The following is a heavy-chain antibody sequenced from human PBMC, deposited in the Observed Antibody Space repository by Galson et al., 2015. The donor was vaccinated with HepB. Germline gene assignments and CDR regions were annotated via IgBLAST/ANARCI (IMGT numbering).Heavy chain of an antibody. CDR1: GFTFSSYG. D-gene: IGHD6-13*01. CDR3: AVGYSSSWTDFDY. Sequence: SLRLSCAASGFTFSSYGMHWVRQAPGKGLEWVAVISYDGSNKYYADSVKGRFTISRDNSKNTLYLQMNSLRAEDTAVYYCAVGYSSSWTDFDYWGQGTLVTVSS. J-gene: IGHJ4*02. V-gene: IGHV3-30*03. CDR2: ISYDGSNK.